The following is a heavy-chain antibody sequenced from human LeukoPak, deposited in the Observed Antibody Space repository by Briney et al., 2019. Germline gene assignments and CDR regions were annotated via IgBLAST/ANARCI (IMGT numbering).Heavy chain of an antibody. CDR1: GFTFSSYE. CDR3: AVDYGGYY. V-gene: IGHV3-48*03. Sequence: PGGSLRLSCAASGFTFSSYEINWVRQATGKALEWVSYITSTGTTIYYADSVRGRFTISRDNTKNSLYLQMNSLRAEDTAVYYCAVDYGGYYWGQGTLVTVSS. D-gene: IGHD4-23*01. J-gene: IGHJ4*02. CDR2: ITSTGTTI.